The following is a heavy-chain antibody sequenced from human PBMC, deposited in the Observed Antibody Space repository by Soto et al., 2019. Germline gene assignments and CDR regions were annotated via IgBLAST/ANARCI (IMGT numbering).Heavy chain of an antibody. D-gene: IGHD1-26*01. CDR2: ISYDGSHA. CDR3: AKERTYSVASGFDY. V-gene: IGHV3-30*18. CDR1: GFTFTTYG. Sequence: QVQLVDSGGCVVQPGRSLRVSCAASGFTFTTYGMHWVRRAPGKGLGWVAVISYDGSHAYYADSVKGRFTISRDNSKNTLYLQINSLRAEDTAVYYCAKERTYSVASGFDYWGRGTLVTVSS. J-gene: IGHJ4*02.